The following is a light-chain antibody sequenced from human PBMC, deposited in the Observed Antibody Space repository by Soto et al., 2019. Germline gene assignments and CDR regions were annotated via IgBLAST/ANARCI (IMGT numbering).Light chain of an antibody. CDR1: QNINSRY. Sequence: EIVLTQSPGTLSLSPGERATLSCRASQNINSRYLAWYQQKPGQAPRLLIYGASSRATGIPDRFSGSGSGTDFTLTISRLEPEDFAVYYCQQFGSSPGFTFGPGTIVDIK. CDR2: GAS. V-gene: IGKV3-20*01. J-gene: IGKJ3*01. CDR3: QQFGSSPGFT.